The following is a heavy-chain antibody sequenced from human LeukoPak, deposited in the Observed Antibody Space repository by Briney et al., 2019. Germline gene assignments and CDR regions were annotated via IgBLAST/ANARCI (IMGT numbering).Heavy chain of an antibody. CDR1: LYTSSSYE. Sequence: GGSLRLSRAASLYTSSSYEMKRIRQAPGKALEWVSYMSSSSTTIYYADSVKARFTISIDNAKNSLYLQMNSLRSEDTAVYYCARGSDSGGYYYGDFDYWGQGTLVTVSS. CDR2: MSSSSTTI. V-gene: IGHV3-48*03. CDR3: ARGSDSGGYYYGDFDY. J-gene: IGHJ4*02. D-gene: IGHD3-22*01.